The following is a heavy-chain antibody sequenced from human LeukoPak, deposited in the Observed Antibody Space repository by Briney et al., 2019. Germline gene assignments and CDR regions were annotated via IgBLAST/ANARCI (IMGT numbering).Heavy chain of an antibody. CDR2: ISYDGSNK. CDR1: GFTFSSYG. Sequence: GGSLRLSCAASGFTFSSYGMHWVRQAPGKGLEWVAVISYDGSNKYYADSVKGRFAISRDNSKNTLYLQMNSLRAEDTAVYYCAKDTYYYGSGSHFSLDYWGQGTLVTVSP. V-gene: IGHV3-30*18. CDR3: AKDTYYYGSGSHFSLDY. D-gene: IGHD3-10*01. J-gene: IGHJ4*02.